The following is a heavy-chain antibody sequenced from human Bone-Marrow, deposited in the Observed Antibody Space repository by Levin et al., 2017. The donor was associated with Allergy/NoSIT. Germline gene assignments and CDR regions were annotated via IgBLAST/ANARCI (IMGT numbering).Heavy chain of an antibody. J-gene: IGHJ4*02. CDR1: GGTLPT. Sequence: GASVKVSCKASGGTLPTLSWVRQAPGQGLEWMGVIIPLFGSAQYAQRFQGRVSITADESTSTVYMELSSLRSDDTAVYYCARVEGLGKLDYWGQGTLVTVSS. CDR2: IIPLFGSA. V-gene: IGHV1-69*13. CDR3: ARVEGLGKLDY. D-gene: IGHD5-24*01.